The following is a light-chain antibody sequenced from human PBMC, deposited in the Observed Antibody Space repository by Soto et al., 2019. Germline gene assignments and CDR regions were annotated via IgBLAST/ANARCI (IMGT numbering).Light chain of an antibody. CDR1: QSVSSSY. Sequence: IVLTQSPGTLSVSHGERATLSCRASQSVSSSYLAWYQQKPGQAPRLLIYGASSRATGIPDRFSGSGSGTDFTLTISRLEPEDFAVYYCQQYGSSPRTFGQGTKVDIK. J-gene: IGKJ1*01. CDR2: GAS. CDR3: QQYGSSPRT. V-gene: IGKV3-20*01.